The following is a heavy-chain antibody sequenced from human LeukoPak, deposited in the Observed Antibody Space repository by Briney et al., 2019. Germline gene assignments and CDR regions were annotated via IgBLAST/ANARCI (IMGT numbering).Heavy chain of an antibody. Sequence: AGGSLRLSCAASGFTFSSYEMNWVRQAPGKGLEWVSYISSSGSTIYYADSVKGRFTISRDNAKNSLYLQMNSLRAEDTAVYYCAKAKDIRVAGTLDYWGQGTLVTVSS. CDR3: AKAKDIRVAGTLDY. V-gene: IGHV3-48*03. J-gene: IGHJ4*02. D-gene: IGHD6-19*01. CDR2: ISSSGSTI. CDR1: GFTFSSYE.